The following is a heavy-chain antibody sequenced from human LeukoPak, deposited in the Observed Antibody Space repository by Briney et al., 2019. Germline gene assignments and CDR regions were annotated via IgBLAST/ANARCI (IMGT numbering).Heavy chain of an antibody. CDR1: RFAFSQAW. V-gene: IGHV3-15*01. J-gene: IGHJ4*02. CDR3: TTSGLFDH. CDR2: IKSESDGGTT. Sequence: MTGVSLRLSCVASRFAFSQAWMSWVRQAPGKGLEWVGRIKSESDGGTTDYAAPVKGRFTISRDDSKNTLFLQMNSLQTEDTAVYYCTTSGLFDHWGQGTLVTVSS. D-gene: IGHD5-12*01.